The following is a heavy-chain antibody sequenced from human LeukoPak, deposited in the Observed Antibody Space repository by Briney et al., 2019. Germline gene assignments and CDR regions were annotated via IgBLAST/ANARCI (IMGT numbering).Heavy chain of an antibody. Sequence: SVKVSCKASGCTFSSYAISWVGQAPGRGLEWMGGIIPIFGTTNYAQKFQGRVTITADESTSTAYMELRSLRSEDTGVYYCARDLRGEYNYDPFHYWGQGTLVTVSS. D-gene: IGHD5-18*01. CDR3: ARDLRGEYNYDPFHY. CDR2: IIPIFGTT. J-gene: IGHJ4*02. CDR1: GCTFSSYA. V-gene: IGHV1-69*13.